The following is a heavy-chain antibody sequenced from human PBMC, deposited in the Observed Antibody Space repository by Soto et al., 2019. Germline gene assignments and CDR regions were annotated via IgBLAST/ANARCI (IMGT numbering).Heavy chain of an antibody. J-gene: IGHJ4*02. V-gene: IGHV1-3*01. CDR2: INAGNGNT. CDR3: ARAGIVVVTAPFDY. D-gene: IGHD2-21*02. Sequence: QVQLVQSGAEVKKPGASVKVSCKASGYTFTSYAMHWVRQAPGQRLEWMGWINAGNGNTKYSQKFQGRVTITGDTSASTAYMELSSLRSEDTAVYYCARAGIVVVTAPFDYWGQGTLVTVSS. CDR1: GYTFTSYA.